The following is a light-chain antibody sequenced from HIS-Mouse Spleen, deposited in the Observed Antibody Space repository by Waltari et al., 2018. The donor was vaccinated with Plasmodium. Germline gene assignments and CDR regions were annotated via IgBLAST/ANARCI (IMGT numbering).Light chain of an antibody. CDR1: QSVSSSY. CDR3: PQYGSSGT. CDR2: CAS. J-gene: IGKJ1*01. V-gene: IGKV3-20*01. Sequence: EIVLTQPPGTLSLSPGERATLSCRASQSVSSSYLAWYQQKPGQAPRLLICCASSRATGIPDRFSGSVSGTDFTLTISRLEPEDFAVYYCPQYGSSGTFGQGAKVEIK.